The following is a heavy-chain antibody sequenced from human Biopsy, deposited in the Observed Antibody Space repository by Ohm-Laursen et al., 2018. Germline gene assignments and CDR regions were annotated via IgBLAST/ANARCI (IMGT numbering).Heavy chain of an antibody. J-gene: IGHJ4*02. Sequence: SETLSLTCPVYGGSFRGFFLSRGRPTPGEGGGGVGGINHSGSTNYKPSLDSRVAISADTSKNQFSLNLYSVTAADTAVYYCARGRLRAVARFDYWGQGTLVTVSS. CDR3: ARGRLRAVARFDY. V-gene: IGHV4-34*01. CDR2: INHSGST. CDR1: GGSFRGFF. D-gene: IGHD6-19*01.